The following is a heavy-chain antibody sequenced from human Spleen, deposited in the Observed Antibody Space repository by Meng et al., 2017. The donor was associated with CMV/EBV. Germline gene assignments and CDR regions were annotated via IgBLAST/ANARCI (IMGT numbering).Heavy chain of an antibody. Sequence: GGSLRLSCVASTFTFSNSAMSWVRQAPGKGLEWVSAISGSGDDTYYADSVKGRFAISRDKFKNTLYLEMKSLRAEDSALYYWAITHVAVDYWGQGTLVTVSS. D-gene: IGHD6-13*01. CDR3: AITHVAVDY. CDR2: ISGSGDDT. V-gene: IGHV3-23*01. CDR1: TFTFSNSA. J-gene: IGHJ4*02.